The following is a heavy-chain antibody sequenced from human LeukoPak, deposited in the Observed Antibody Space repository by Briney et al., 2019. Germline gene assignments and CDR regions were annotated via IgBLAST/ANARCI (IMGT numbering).Heavy chain of an antibody. Sequence: SETLSFTCAVYGGSFSGYYWSWIRQPPGKGLEWIGEINHSGSTNYNPSLKSRVTISVDTSKNQFSLKLSSVTAADTAVYYCARGGYCSSTSCYVDYWGQGTLVTVSS. D-gene: IGHD2-2*01. CDR3: ARGGYCSSTSCYVDY. CDR1: GGSFSGYY. V-gene: IGHV4-34*01. J-gene: IGHJ4*02. CDR2: INHSGST.